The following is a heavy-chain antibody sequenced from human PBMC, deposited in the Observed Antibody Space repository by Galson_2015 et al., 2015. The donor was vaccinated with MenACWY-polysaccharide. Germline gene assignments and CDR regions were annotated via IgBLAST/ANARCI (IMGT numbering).Heavy chain of an antibody. CDR1: GMTFSNYG. CDR3: TRDISSWYFDV. CDR2: IWHDGNKK. D-gene: IGHD2-2*01. J-gene: IGHJ2*01. V-gene: IGHV3-33*01. Sequence: LRLSCAASGMTFSNYGMHWVRQAPGKGLEWVALIWHDGNKKFYIDSVKGRFTISRDNAKDTLFLQMNSLRAEDTAVYYCTRDISSWYFDVWGRGTLVTVSS.